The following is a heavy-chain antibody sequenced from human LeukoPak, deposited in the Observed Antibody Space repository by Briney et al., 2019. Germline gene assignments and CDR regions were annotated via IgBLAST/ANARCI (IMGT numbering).Heavy chain of an antibody. CDR1: GDSVSSNSAA. Sequence: SQTLSLTFAISGDSVSSNSAAWNWIRQSPSRGLEWLGRTYYRSKWYNDYAIFVKSRITINPDTSKNQFSLQLNSVTPEDTAVYYCASGTMVRGGHYYYGMDVWGQGTTVTVSS. CDR3: ASGTMVRGGHYYYGMDV. CDR2: TYYRSKWYN. D-gene: IGHD3-10*01. J-gene: IGHJ6*02. V-gene: IGHV6-1*01.